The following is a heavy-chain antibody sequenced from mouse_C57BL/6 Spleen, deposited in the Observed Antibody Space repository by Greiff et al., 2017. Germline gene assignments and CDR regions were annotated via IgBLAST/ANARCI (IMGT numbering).Heavy chain of an antibody. CDR2: IDPSDSYT. V-gene: IGHV1-69*01. D-gene: IGHD1-1*01. Sequence: QVQLQQPGAELVMPGASVKLSCKASGYTFTSYWMHWVKQRPGQGLEWIGEIDPSDSYTNYNQKFKGKSTLTVDKSSSTAYMQLSSLTSEDSAVYYCARERPYYYGSRGAMDYWGQGTSVTVSS. CDR1: GYTFTSYW. CDR3: ARERPYYYGSRGAMDY. J-gene: IGHJ4*01.